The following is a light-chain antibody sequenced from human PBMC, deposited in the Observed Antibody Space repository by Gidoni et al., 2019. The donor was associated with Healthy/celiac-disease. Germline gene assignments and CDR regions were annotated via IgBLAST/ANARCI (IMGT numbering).Light chain of an antibody. J-gene: IGKJ1*01. Sequence: EIVLTQSPGTLSLSPGERATLSSRASQSVSSSYLAWYQQKPGQAPRLLIYGASSRATGIPDRFSGSGSRTDFTLTISRLEPEDFAVYYCQQYGSSTWTYXQXTKVEIK. CDR3: QQYGSSTWT. CDR2: GAS. V-gene: IGKV3-20*01. CDR1: QSVSSSY.